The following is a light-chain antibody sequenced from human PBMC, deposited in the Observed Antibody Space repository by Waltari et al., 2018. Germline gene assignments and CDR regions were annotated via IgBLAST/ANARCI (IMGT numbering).Light chain of an antibody. Sequence: EVVMTQSPATLSVSPGDSATLPCGASQSVGGDLAWYQQKPGQAPRLLIYGTITRPTGVSARFSGSGSGTEFTLTISRLQSEDFAVYYCQQYNNWPLTFGGGTKVEI. CDR1: QSVGGD. J-gene: IGKJ4*01. CDR3: QQYNNWPLT. CDR2: GTI. V-gene: IGKV3-15*01.